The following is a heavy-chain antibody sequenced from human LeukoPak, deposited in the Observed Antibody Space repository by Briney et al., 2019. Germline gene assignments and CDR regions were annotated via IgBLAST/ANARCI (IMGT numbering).Heavy chain of an antibody. J-gene: IGHJ4*02. CDR1: GFTFSSYA. Sequence: GGSLRLSCAASGFTFSSYAMSWVRQAPGKGLEWVSAISGSGGSTYYADSVKGRFTISRDNSKNTLYLQMNSLRAEDTAVYYCANQPSRGGGKALDYWGQGTLVTVSS. V-gene: IGHV3-23*01. CDR3: ANQPSRGGGKALDY. D-gene: IGHD4-23*01. CDR2: ISGSGGST.